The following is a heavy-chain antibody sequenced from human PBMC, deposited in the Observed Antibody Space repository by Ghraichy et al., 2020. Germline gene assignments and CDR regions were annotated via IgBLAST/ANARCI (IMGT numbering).Heavy chain of an antibody. J-gene: IGHJ6*02. V-gene: IGHV3-33*01. CDR2: IWYDGSNK. CDR3: ARELCSGGGCYSPFNGMDV. CDR1: GFTFSSYG. D-gene: IGHD2-15*01. Sequence: GGSLRLSCAASGFTFSSYGMHWVRQAPGKGLEWVAVIWYDGSNKYYADSVKGRFTISRDNSKNTLYLQMNSLRAEDTAVYYCARELCSGGGCYSPFNGMDVWGQGTTVIVSS.